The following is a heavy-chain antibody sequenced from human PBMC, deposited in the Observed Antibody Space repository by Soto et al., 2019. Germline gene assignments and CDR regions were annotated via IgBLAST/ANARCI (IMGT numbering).Heavy chain of an antibody. J-gene: IGHJ6*02. D-gene: IGHD5-18*01. V-gene: IGHV4-4*02. Sequence: QVQLQESGPGLVKPSGTLSLTCAVSGGSISSSNWWSWVRQPPGKGLEWIGEIYHSGSTNYNPSLKSRVTISVDKSKNQFSLKLSSVTAADTAVYYCARVYVDTAMSYCLSYYYGMDVWGQGTTVTVSS. CDR3: ARVYVDTAMSYCLSYYYGMDV. CDR2: IYHSGST. CDR1: GGSISSSNW.